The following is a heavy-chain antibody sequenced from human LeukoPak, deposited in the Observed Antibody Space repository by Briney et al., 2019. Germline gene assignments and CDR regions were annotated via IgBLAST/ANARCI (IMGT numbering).Heavy chain of an antibody. D-gene: IGHD1-7*01. V-gene: IGHV4-39*07. CDR3: ARVELTYYYYYMDV. CDR2: IYYSGST. CDR1: GGSISSSSYY. J-gene: IGHJ6*03. Sequence: SETLSLTYTVSGGSISSSSYYWGWIRQPPGKGLEWIGSIYYSGSTYYNPSLKSRVTISVDTSKNQFSLKLSSVTAADTAVYYCARVELTYYYYYMDVWGKGTTVTVSS.